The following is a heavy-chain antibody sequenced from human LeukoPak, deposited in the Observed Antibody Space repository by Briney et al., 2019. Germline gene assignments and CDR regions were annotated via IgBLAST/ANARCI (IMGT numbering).Heavy chain of an antibody. Sequence: GGSLRLSCAASGFTFSNYWMTWVRQAPGKGLEWVAHINQDGSKEYYMDSVKARFTISRDNAKNSLSLQMNSLRAEDTAVYYCVRDGGVSGYDLLDYWGQGTSVNVSS. CDR3: VRDGGVSGYDLLDY. CDR2: INQDGSKE. D-gene: IGHD5-12*01. V-gene: IGHV3-7*01. J-gene: IGHJ4*02. CDR1: GFTFSNYW.